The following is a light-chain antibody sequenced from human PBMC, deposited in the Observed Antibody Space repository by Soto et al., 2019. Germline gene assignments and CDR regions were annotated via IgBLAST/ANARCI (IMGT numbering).Light chain of an antibody. CDR2: EGT. CDR3: CSYAGSSTFVV. J-gene: IGLJ2*01. V-gene: IGLV2-23*03. CDR1: SSDVGSYNL. Sequence: QSVLTQPASVSGSPGQSITISCTGTSSDVGSYNLVSWYQQHPGKAPQLMIYEGTKRPSGVSNRFSGSNSGNTASLTISGLQAEDEADYYCCSYAGSSTFVVFGGGTKVTVL.